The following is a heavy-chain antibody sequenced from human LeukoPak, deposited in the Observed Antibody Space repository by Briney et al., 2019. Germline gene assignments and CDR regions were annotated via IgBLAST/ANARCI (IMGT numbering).Heavy chain of an antibody. Sequence: PSETLALTCTVSDGSITNYDWSWVRQPPGKGLEFIGHVHYSGTANYNPSLRSRVTISIDTSKKHFFLKLKSVAAADTAVYYCARGYGDFRVEGRYFHSWGQGTLVTVSS. CDR1: DGSITNYD. D-gene: IGHD4-17*01. CDR2: VHYSGTA. V-gene: IGHV4-59*01. CDR3: ARGYGDFRVEGRYFHS. J-gene: IGHJ4*02.